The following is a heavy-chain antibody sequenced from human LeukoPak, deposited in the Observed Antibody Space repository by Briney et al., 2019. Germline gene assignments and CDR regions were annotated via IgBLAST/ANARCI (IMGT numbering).Heavy chain of an antibody. CDR3: ARGIAAAGFFDY. D-gene: IGHD6-13*01. CDR2: IYYNGST. J-gene: IGHJ4*02. V-gene: IGHV4-39*01. CDR1: GGSISSSSYY. Sequence: SETLSLTCTVSGGSISSSSYYWGWIRQPPGKGLEWIGSIYYNGSTYYNPSLKSRVTISVDTSKNQFSLKLSSVTAADTAVYYCARGIAAAGFFDYWGQGTLVTVSS.